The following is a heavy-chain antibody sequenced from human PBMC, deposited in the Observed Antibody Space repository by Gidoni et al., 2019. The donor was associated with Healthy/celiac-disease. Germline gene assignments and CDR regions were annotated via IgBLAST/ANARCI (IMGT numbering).Heavy chain of an antibody. Sequence: EVQLLESGGGLVQPGGSLSLCCAASGFTFSSYAMSWFRQAPGKGLECVSAISGSGGSTYYADSVKGRFTISRDNSKNTLYLQMNSLRAEDTAVYYCAKEFSGWYGDFDYWGQGTLVTVSS. CDR2: ISGSGGST. J-gene: IGHJ4*02. CDR3: AKEFSGWYGDFDY. V-gene: IGHV3-23*01. D-gene: IGHD6-19*01. CDR1: GFTFSSYA.